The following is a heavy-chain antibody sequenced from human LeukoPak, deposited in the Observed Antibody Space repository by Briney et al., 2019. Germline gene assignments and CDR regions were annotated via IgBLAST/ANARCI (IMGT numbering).Heavy chain of an antibody. V-gene: IGHV3-66*02. CDR3: ARDPHYGALDY. CDR2: TYSGGST. Sequence: GGSLRLSCAASGVTFSSYAMSWVRQAPGKGLEWVSVTYSGGSTYYADSVKGRFTISRENSKNRLYLQMNSLRAEDTAVYYCARDPHYGALDYWGQGTLVSVSS. J-gene: IGHJ4*02. D-gene: IGHD4-17*01. CDR1: GVTFSSYA.